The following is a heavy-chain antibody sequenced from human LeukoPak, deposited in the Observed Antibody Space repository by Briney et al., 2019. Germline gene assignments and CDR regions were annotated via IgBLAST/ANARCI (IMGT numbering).Heavy chain of an antibody. J-gene: IGHJ4*02. Sequence: GGSLRLSCAASGFTFSSYNMNWVRQAPGKGLEWVSYISSSSIPIYYTDSVKGRFTTSRDNAKNSPYLQMNSLRDEDTAVYYCARGTTVLDYWGQGTLVTVSS. D-gene: IGHD1-1*01. CDR1: GFTFSSYN. V-gene: IGHV3-48*02. CDR3: ARGTTVLDY. CDR2: ISSSSIPI.